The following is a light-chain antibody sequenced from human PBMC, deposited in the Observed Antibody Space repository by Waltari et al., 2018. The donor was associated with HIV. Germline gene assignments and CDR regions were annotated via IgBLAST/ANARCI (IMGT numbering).Light chain of an antibody. Sequence: EIVLTQSTATLSLSPGERATLSCRASQSVSNYLAWYQQKPGQAPRLLIYDASNRATGIPPRFSGSGSGTDFTLTISSLEPEDFAVYYCQQRSNWPPYTFGQGTKLEIK. J-gene: IGKJ2*01. CDR2: DAS. V-gene: IGKV3-11*01. CDR1: QSVSNY. CDR3: QQRSNWPPYT.